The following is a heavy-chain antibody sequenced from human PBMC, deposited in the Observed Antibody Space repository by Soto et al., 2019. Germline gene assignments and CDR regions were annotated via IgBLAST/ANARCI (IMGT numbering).Heavy chain of an antibody. V-gene: IGHV4-59*01. J-gene: IGHJ4*02. CDR2: IYYSGST. D-gene: IGHD5-12*01. Sequence: SETLSLTCTVSGGSISTYYWSWIRQPPGKGLEWIGYIYYSGSTNYNPSLKSRVTISVDTSKNQFSLKLSSVTAADTAVYYCARVKDGYNYRYLDYWARGTLVTVSS. CDR3: ARVKDGYNYRYLDY. CDR1: GGSISTYY.